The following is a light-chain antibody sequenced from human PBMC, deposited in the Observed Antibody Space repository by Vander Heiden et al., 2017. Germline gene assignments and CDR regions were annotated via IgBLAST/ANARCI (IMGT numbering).Light chain of an antibody. V-gene: IGLV2-23*02. J-gene: IGLJ1*01. CDR3: CSYRGSSTYV. CDR1: SSDVGSYIF. CDR2: EVS. Sequence: QSALTQPASVYGSPGQSITIYCTGTSSDVGSYIFVSWYQQHPGRAPKLMIYEVSKRPSGVSNRFSGSKSGNTASLTISGLQAEDEADYYCCSYRGSSTYVFGTGTKVTVL.